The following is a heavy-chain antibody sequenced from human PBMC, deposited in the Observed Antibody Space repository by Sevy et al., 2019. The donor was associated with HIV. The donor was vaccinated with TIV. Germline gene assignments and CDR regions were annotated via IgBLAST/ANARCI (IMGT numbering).Heavy chain of an antibody. CDR2: IYYSGST. CDR3: SRSSYDILTGSSPGFDY. Sequence: SETLSLICTVSGGYMSNYYWTWIRQPPGKGLEYIGYIYYSGSTNYNPSLRSRVTISVDTSKNQFSLKLSSVTAADTAVYYCSRSSYDILTGSSPGFDYWGQGLLVTVSS. D-gene: IGHD3-9*01. CDR1: GGYMSNYY. V-gene: IGHV4-59*01. J-gene: IGHJ4*02.